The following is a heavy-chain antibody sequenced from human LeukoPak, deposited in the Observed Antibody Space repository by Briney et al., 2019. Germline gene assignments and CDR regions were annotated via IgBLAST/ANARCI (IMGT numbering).Heavy chain of an antibody. Sequence: PSETLSLTCAVYGGSFSGYYWSWIRQPPGKGLEWIGEIKHSGSTNYNPSLESRVTMSVDTSKNQFSLNLTSVTAADTAVYYCARGVASTGIGWFDPWGQGTLVTVSS. CDR1: GGSFSGYY. CDR3: ARGVASTGIGWFDP. V-gene: IGHV4-34*01. D-gene: IGHD6-13*01. CDR2: IKHSGST. J-gene: IGHJ5*02.